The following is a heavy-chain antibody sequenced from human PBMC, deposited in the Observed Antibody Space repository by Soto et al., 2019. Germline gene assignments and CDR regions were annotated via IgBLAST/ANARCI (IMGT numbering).Heavy chain of an antibody. V-gene: IGHV3-23*01. CDR2: ISGSGGST. CDR1: GFTFSSYA. Sequence: EVQLLESGGGLVQPGGSLRLSCAASGFTFSSYAMSWVRQAPGKGLEWVSAISGSGGSTYYADSVKGRFTISRDNSKNPLYLQMNSLRAEDTAVYYCAKDHYGDYYYYGMDVWGQGTTVTVSS. CDR3: AKDHYGDYYYYGMDV. D-gene: IGHD4-17*01. J-gene: IGHJ6*02.